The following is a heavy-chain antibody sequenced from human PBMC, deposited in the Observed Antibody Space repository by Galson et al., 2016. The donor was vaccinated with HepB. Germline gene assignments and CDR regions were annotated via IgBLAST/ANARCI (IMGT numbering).Heavy chain of an antibody. CDR3: AKDSPYSSGWSTY. V-gene: IGHV3-23*01. D-gene: IGHD6-19*01. CDR2: ISDNGGST. Sequence: SLRLSCAASGFTFSTYAMNWVRQAPGKGLEWVSGISDNGGSTYYADSVKGRFTISRDNSKNMVYLQMNSLRAEDTALYYCAKDSPYSSGWSTYWGQGTLVTVSS. CDR1: GFTFSTYA. J-gene: IGHJ4*02.